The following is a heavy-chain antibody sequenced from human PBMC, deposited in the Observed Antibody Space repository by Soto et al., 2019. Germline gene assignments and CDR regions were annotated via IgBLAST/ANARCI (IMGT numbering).Heavy chain of an antibody. D-gene: IGHD6-19*01. V-gene: IGHV1-18*01. CDR1: GYTFTSYG. CDR2: ISTYDTNT. J-gene: IGHJ4*02. Sequence: QVQLVQSGPEVKKPGASVKVSCKASGYTFTSYGISWVRQAPGQGLEWMGWISTYDTNTNYAQKFQGRVTMTTDTSTSRAYMEVRSLRSDDTAVYYCARDHTEQWLDFDFWGQGTLVTVSS. CDR3: ARDHTEQWLDFDF.